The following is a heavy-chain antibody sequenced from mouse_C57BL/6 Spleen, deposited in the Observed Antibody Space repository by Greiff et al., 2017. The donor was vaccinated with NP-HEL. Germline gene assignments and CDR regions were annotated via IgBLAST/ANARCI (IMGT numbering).Heavy chain of an antibody. CDR2: IRNKANGYTT. D-gene: IGHD1-1*01. J-gene: IGHJ2*01. Sequence: EVQLVESGGGLVQPGGSLSLSCAASGFTFTDYYMSWVRQPPGTALEWLGFIRNKANGYTTEYSASVKGRFTISRDNSQSILYLQMNALRAEDSATYYCARFSTVVFDYWGQGTTLTVSS. V-gene: IGHV7-3*01. CDR3: ARFSTVVFDY. CDR1: GFTFTDYY.